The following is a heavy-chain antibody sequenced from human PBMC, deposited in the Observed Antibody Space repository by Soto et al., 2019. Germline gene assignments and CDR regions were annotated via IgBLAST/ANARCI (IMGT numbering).Heavy chain of an antibody. Sequence: PGGSLRLSCAASGFTFSTYAMSWVRQAPGKGQEWVSTISGSGGSTYYADSVKGRFTISRDNSKNTLYLQMNSLRAEDTAVYYFTKDLVFWSGYDHYFDYWGQGALVTVSS. CDR1: GFTFSTYA. J-gene: IGHJ4*02. CDR2: ISGSGGST. CDR3: TKDLVFWSGYDHYFDY. D-gene: IGHD3-3*01. V-gene: IGHV3-23*01.